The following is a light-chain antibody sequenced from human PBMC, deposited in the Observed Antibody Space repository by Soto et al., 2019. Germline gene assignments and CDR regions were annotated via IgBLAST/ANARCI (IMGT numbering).Light chain of an antibody. V-gene: IGKV1-5*01. CDR1: KNINTW. CDR2: DAS. CDR3: QQYNSYSPT. Sequence: DIQMTQSPSSLSASVGDRVTITCRASKNINTWVAWYQQKPGKAPKLLIYDASSLESGVPSRVSGSGSGTEFTLTISSLQPDDFATYYCQQYNSYSPTVGGGTKVDIK. J-gene: IGKJ4*01.